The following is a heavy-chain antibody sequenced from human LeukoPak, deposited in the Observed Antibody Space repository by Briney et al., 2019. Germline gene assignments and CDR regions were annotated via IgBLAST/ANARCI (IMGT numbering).Heavy chain of an antibody. CDR3: ARMSHYYYYYMDV. J-gene: IGHJ6*03. CDR1: GFTVSSNY. CDR2: IYSGGST. Sequence: GGFLRLSCAASGFTVSSNYMSWVRQAPGKGLEWVSVIYSGGSTYYADSVKGRFTISRDNSKNTLYLQMNSLRAEDTAVYYCARMSHYYYYYMDVWGKGTTVTVSS. V-gene: IGHV3-66*01.